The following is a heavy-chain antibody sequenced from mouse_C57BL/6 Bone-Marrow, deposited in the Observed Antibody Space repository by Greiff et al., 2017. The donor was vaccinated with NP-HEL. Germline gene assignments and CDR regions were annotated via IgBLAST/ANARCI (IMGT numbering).Heavy chain of an antibody. D-gene: IGHD1-1*01. CDR3: ARLFITTVVATRDWYFDV. CDR2: IDPANGNT. Sequence: EVQLQQSVAELVRPGASVKLSCTASGFNIKNTYMHWVKQRPEQGLEWIGRIDPANGNTKYAPKFQGKATITADTSSNTAYLQLSSLTSEDTAIYYCARLFITTVVATRDWYFDVWGTGTTVTVSS. CDR1: GFNIKNTY. V-gene: IGHV14-3*01. J-gene: IGHJ1*03.